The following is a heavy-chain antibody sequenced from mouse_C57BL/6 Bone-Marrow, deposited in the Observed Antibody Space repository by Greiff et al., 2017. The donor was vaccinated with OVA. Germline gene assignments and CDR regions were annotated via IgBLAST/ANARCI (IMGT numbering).Heavy chain of an antibody. CDR2: INPGSGGT. CDR3: ARTFYYSNYVYWYFDV. D-gene: IGHD2-5*01. Sequence: QVQLQQSGAELVRPGTSVKVSCKASGYAFTNYLIEWVKQRPGQGLEWFGVINPGSGGTNYNEKFKGKAKLTADKSSSTSYMQLSSLTSEDSAVYFCARTFYYSNYVYWYFDVWGTGTTVTVSS. J-gene: IGHJ1*03. V-gene: IGHV1-54*01. CDR1: GYAFTNYL.